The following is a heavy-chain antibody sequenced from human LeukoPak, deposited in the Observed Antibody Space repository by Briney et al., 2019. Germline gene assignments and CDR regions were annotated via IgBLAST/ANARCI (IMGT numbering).Heavy chain of an antibody. J-gene: IGHJ1*01. CDR1: GFTFSNYA. V-gene: IGHV3-23*01. CDR2: ISGSGGST. Sequence: GGSLRLSCAASGFTFSNYAMTWVRQAPGKGLEWVSIISGSGGSTYYADSVKGRFTISRDNSKNTLYLQMNSLRAEDTAVYYCAKGGLFCSDGSCYPEYFQHWGQGTLVTVSS. CDR3: AKGGLFCSDGSCYPEYFQH. D-gene: IGHD2-15*01.